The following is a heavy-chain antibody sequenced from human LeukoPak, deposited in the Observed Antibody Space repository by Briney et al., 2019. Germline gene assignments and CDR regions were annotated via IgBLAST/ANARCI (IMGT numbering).Heavy chain of an antibody. J-gene: IGHJ4*02. CDR3: ARDMPYYDILTGYYSWDY. D-gene: IGHD3-9*01. Sequence: WASVKVSCKASGYTFTIFDINWVRQAPGQGLEWVGWINPKTGDTVYAQNFQGRVTMTRDTSIGTAYMELNSLRSEDTAVYYCARDMPYYDILTGYYSWDYWGQGTLVTASS. CDR2: INPKTGDT. CDR1: GYTFTIFD. V-gene: IGHV1-8*01.